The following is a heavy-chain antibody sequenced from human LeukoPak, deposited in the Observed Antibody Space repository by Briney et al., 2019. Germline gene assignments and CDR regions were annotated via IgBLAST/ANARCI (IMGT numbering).Heavy chain of an antibody. V-gene: IGHV3-21*01. CDR1: GFTFSSYS. D-gene: IGHD1-26*01. CDR2: ISSSSSYI. Sequence: PGGSLRLSCAASGFTFSSYSMNWVRQAPGKGLEWVSSISSSSSYIYYADSVKGRFTISRDNAKNSLYLQMNSLRAEDTAVYYCARDHGGSYYWYFDLWGRGTLVTVSS. J-gene: IGHJ2*01. CDR3: ARDHGGSYYWYFDL.